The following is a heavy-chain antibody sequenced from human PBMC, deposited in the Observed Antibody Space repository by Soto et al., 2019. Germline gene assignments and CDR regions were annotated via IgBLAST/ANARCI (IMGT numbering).Heavy chain of an antibody. D-gene: IGHD1-26*01. J-gene: IGHJ4*02. CDR2: INHSGST. V-gene: IGHV4-34*01. CDR1: CGSFRGYY. CDR3: ARTSKWDC. Sequence: QVQLQQWGAGLLKPSETLSLTCAVYCGSFRGYYWSWIRQPPGKGLEWIGEINHSGSTNYNPSLKSRVTMSVDTSKNQFSRKLSSVTAADTAVYYCARTSKWDCWGQGTLVTVSS.